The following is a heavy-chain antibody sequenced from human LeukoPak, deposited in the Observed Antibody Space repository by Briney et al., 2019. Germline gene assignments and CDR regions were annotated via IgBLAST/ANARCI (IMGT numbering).Heavy chain of an antibody. V-gene: IGHV3-13*04. J-gene: IGHJ3*02. CDR3: ARAHTVDSSSWGAFDI. D-gene: IGHD6-13*01. CDR2: IGTAGDT. Sequence: PGGSLTLSCAASGFTFSSYDMHWVRQATGQGLEWVSAIGTAGDTYYPGSVRGRFTISRENAKNSLYLQMNSLRAGDTAVYYCARAHTVDSSSWGAFDIWGQGTMVTVSS. CDR1: GFTFSSYD.